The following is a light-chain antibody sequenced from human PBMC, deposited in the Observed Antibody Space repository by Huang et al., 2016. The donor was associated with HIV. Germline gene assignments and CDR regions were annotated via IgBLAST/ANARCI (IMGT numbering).Light chain of an antibody. CDR2: AAS. J-gene: IGKJ1*01. V-gene: IGKV1-NL1*01. CDR1: QGIRNS. CDR3: QQYHSSWT. Sequence: DIQMTQSPLSLSASVGDRVTITCRASQGIRNSLAWYQQKPGKALKLLVYAASRLESGVPSWFSSSGSETNFTLTIISLQPEDFSTYYCQQYHSSWTFGQGTKVEIK.